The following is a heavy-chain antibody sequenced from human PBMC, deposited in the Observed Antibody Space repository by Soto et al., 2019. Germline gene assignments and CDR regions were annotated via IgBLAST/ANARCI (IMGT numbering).Heavy chain of an antibody. CDR3: ARAGTNMVQFDY. J-gene: IGHJ4*02. Sequence: SETLSLTCAVYGGSFSGYYWRWIRQPPGKGLEWIGHIYYSGSTSYSPSLKSRVSISVDTSKNQFSLEVHSVTAADTAVYYCARAGTNMVQFDYWGQGTLVTVSS. CDR1: GGSFSGYY. CDR2: IYYSGST. V-gene: IGHV4-59*01. D-gene: IGHD3-10*01.